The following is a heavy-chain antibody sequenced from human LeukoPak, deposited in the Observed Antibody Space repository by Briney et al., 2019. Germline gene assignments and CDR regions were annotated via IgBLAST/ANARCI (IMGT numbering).Heavy chain of an antibody. V-gene: IGHV4-39*01. Sequence: PSETLSLTCTVSGGSISSSSYYWGWIRQPPGKGLEWIGSIYYSGNTYYNPSLKSRVTISVATSKNQFSLELNSVTAADTAVYYCARHATVTSFPFAHWRQATLVTVSS. J-gene: IGHJ4*02. D-gene: IGHD4-17*01. CDR3: ARHATVTSFPFAH. CDR1: GGSISSSSYY. CDR2: IYYSGNT.